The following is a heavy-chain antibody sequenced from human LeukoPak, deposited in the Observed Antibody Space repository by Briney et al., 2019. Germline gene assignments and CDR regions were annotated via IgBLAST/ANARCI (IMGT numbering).Heavy chain of an antibody. CDR3: AREFRLYSSSSCFDY. CDR1: GFTFSSYA. D-gene: IGHD6-6*01. CDR2: ISYDGSNK. J-gene: IGHJ4*02. Sequence: GRSLRLSCAASGFTFSSYAMPWVRQAPGKGLEWVAVISYDGSNKCYADSVKGRFTISRDNSKNTLYLQMNSLRAEDTAVYYCAREFRLYSSSSCFDYWGQGTLVTVSS. V-gene: IGHV3-30-3*01.